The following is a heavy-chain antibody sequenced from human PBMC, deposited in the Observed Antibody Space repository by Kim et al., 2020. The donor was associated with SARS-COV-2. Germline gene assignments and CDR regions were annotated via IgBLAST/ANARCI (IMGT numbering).Heavy chain of an antibody. CDR2: IKSKTDGGTT. V-gene: IGHV3-15*01. Sequence: GGSLRLSCAASGFTFSNAWMSWVRQAPGKGLEWVGRIKSKTDGGTTDYASPVNGRFTISRDDSKNTLYLQMNSLKTEDTAVYYCTTNDYGSGSYPRVYYYGDGREVGGQGTTV. CDR1: GFTFSNAW. CDR3: TTNDYGSGSYPRVYYYGDGREV. D-gene: IGHD3-10*01. J-gene: IGHJ6*01.